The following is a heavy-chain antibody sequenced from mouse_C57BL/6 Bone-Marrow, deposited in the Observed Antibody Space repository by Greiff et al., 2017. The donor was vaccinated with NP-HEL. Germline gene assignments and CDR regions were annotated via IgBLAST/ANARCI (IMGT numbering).Heavy chain of an antibody. CDR3: ARSITGSYWYCDV. D-gene: IGHD4-1*01. CDR2: INPSSGYT. J-gene: IGHJ1*03. Sequence: QVQLQQSGAELARPGASVKMSCKASGYTFTSYTMHWVKQRPGQGLEWIGYINPSSGYTKYNQKFKDKATLTADKSSSTAYMQLSSLTSEDSAVYYCARSITGSYWYCDVWGTGTTVTVSS. V-gene: IGHV1-4*01. CDR1: GYTFTSYT.